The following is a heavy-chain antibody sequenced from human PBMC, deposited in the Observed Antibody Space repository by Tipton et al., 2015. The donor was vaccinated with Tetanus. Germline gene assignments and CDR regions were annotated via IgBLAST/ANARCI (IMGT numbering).Heavy chain of an antibody. D-gene: IGHD6-19*01. V-gene: IGHV3-7*01. Sequence: SLRLSCAASGFTFSNYGMHWVRQAPGKGLEWVANIKQDGSEKYYVDSVRGRFTISRDNAKNSLYLQMKSLRAEDTAVYYCAREGLAVATLSGFCDYWGQGTLVTVSS. CDR3: AREGLAVATLSGFCDY. CDR1: GFTFSNYG. CDR2: IKQDGSEK. J-gene: IGHJ4*02.